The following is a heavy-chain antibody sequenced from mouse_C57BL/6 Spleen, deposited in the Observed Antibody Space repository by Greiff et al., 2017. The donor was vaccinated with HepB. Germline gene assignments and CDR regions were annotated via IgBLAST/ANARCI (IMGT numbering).Heavy chain of an antibody. CDR2: INPNNGGT. J-gene: IGHJ2*01. Sequence: EVKLQQSGPELVKPGASVKISCKASGYTFTDYYMNWVKQSHGKSLEWIGDINPNNGGTSYNQKFKGKATLTVDKSSSTAYMELRSLTSEDSAVYYCARSFYSNYVFDYWGQGTTLTVSS. CDR1: GYTFTDYY. D-gene: IGHD2-5*01. V-gene: IGHV1-26*01. CDR3: ARSFYSNYVFDY.